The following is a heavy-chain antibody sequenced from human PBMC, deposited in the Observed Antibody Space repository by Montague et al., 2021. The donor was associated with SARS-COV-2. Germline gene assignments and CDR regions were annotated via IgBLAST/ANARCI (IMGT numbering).Heavy chain of an antibody. CDR2: IYYSGST. Sequence: SETLSLTCTVSGGSISSYYWSWIRQPPGKGLEWIGYIYYSGSTNYNPSLKSRVTISVDTSKNQFSLKLSSVTAADTAVYSCARVVGDYDFWSGQDYYYYYMDVWGKGTTGTVSS. J-gene: IGHJ6*03. D-gene: IGHD3-3*01. V-gene: IGHV4-59*01. CDR3: ARVVGDYDFWSGQDYYYYYMDV. CDR1: GGSISSYY.